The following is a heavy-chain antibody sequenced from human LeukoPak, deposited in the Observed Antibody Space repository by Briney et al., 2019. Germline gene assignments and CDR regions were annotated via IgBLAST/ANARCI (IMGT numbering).Heavy chain of an antibody. J-gene: IGHJ4*02. CDR3: ARLYYYDSSGYYLDY. CDR2: ISNDGSNK. V-gene: IGHV3-30*14. Sequence: GGSLRLSCAASGFTFSSYAMHWVRQAPGKGLEWVVFISNDGSNKYYADSVKGRFTISRDNSKNTLYLQMNSLRAEDTAVYYCARLYYYDSSGYYLDYWGQGTLVTVSS. D-gene: IGHD3-22*01. CDR1: GFTFSSYA.